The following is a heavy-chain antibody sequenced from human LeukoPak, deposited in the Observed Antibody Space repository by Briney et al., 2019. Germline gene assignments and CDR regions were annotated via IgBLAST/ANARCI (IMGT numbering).Heavy chain of an antibody. J-gene: IGHJ4*02. CDR2: LNSGGTTI. Sequence: GGSLRLSCVASGFTFSGYWMHWVRQAPGMGLVWVSRLNSGGTTINYADSVKGRFTISRDNAKNTVYLQMSGLRDDDTALYFCVRGAGGPRNYVLDYWGQGALVSVSS. CDR3: VRGAGGPRNYVLDY. V-gene: IGHV3-74*01. CDR1: GFTFSGYW. D-gene: IGHD3-10*02.